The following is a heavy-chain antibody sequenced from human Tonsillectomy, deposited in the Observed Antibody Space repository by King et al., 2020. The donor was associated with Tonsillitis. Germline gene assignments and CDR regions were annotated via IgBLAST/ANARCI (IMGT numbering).Heavy chain of an antibody. CDR2: IYYSGST. J-gene: IGHJ5*02. Sequence: QLQESGPGLVKPSETLSLTCTVSGGSISSSSYYWGWIRQPPGKGLEWVGSIYYSGSTYYNPSLKSRVPISVDTSKNQFSLKLSAVTAADTAVYYCARHGYSYGENWFDPWGQGTLVTVSS. CDR1: GGSISSSSYY. V-gene: IGHV4-39*01. CDR3: ARHGYSYGENWFDP. D-gene: IGHD5-18*01.